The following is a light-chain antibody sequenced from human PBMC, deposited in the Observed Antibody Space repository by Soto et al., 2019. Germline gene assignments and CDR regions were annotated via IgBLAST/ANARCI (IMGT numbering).Light chain of an antibody. CDR1: QGINNY. CDR2: AAS. V-gene: IGKV1-39*01. CDR3: HQTYITPWA. J-gene: IGKJ1*01. Sequence: DIQMTQSPSSLSASVGDGITITCRASQGINNYLNLYQHKPGKAPNLLILAASTLQSGVPSRFSGSGSGKDFTLTITSLQPEDIATYHCHQTYITPWACGQGNKVAIK.